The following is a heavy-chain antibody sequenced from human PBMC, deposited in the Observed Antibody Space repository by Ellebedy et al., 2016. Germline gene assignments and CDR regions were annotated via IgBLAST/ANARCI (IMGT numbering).Heavy chain of an antibody. CDR1: GGSVSSDY. CDR2: VLHTGTT. CDR3: VTELRGSFHN. Sequence: SETLSLTCNVSGGSVSSDYWNWIRRPPGKGLEWIGYVLHTGTTNYNPSLKSRVTMSVDTSKSQISLRLTSVNTEDTAEYYCVTELRGSFHNWGQGALVSVSS. D-gene: IGHD3-10*01. J-gene: IGHJ4*02. V-gene: IGHV4-59*02.